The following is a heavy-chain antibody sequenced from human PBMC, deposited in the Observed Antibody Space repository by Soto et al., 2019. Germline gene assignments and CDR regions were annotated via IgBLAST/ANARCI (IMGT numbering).Heavy chain of an antibody. CDR1: GYTFTSYG. CDR3: ARDLGEAIFGVVIPNWFDP. D-gene: IGHD3-3*01. Sequence: QVQLVQSGAEVKKPGASVKVSCKASGYTFTSYGISWVRQAPGQGLEWMGWISAYNGNTNYAQKLQGRVTMTTDTSMSTAYMELRSLRSDDTAVYYCARDLGEAIFGVVIPNWFDPWGQGTLVTVSS. CDR2: ISAYNGNT. J-gene: IGHJ5*02. V-gene: IGHV1-18*04.